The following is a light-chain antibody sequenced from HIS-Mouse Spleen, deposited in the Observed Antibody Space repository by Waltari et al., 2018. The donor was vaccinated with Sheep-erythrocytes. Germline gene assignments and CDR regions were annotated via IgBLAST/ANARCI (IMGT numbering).Light chain of an antibody. CDR2: DVS. Sequence: QSALTQPRSVSGSPGQSVTISCTGTSSDVGGYNYVSWYQQHPGKAPKLMIYDVSKRPSGVPDRFSGYKSGSTASLTISGLQAEDEADYYCCSYAGSYNHVFATGTKVTVL. J-gene: IGLJ1*01. CDR3: CSYAGSYNHV. CDR1: SSDVGGYNY. V-gene: IGLV2-11*01.